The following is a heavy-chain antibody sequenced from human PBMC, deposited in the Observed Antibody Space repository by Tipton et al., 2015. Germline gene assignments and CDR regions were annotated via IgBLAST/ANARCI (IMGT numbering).Heavy chain of an antibody. CDR2: IYYRGST. Sequence: LRLSCTVSGGSISSSSYYWGWIRQPPGKGLEWIGSIYYRGSTYYNPSLKSRVTISVDTSKNQFSLKLSSVTAADTAVYYCARQSIAVAVDAFDIWGQGTMVTVSS. J-gene: IGHJ3*02. D-gene: IGHD6-19*01. V-gene: IGHV4-39*01. CDR1: GGSISSSSYY. CDR3: ARQSIAVAVDAFDI.